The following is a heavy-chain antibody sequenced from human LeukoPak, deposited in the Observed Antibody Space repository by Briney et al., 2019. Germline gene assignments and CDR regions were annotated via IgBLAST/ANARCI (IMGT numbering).Heavy chain of an antibody. CDR3: SSISSDCSTASCYLTY. J-gene: IGHJ4*02. CDR1: GGSLSSHY. V-gene: IGHV4-59*11. D-gene: IGHD2-2*01. CDR2: IYYTGTT. Sequence: SETLSLTCTVSGGSLSSHYWSWIRQPPGKGLELIGHIYYTGTTYYNPSLNSRVTISLDTSRNQFSLRLTSVTAADTAVYYCSSISSDCSTASCYLTYWGQGTLVTVSS.